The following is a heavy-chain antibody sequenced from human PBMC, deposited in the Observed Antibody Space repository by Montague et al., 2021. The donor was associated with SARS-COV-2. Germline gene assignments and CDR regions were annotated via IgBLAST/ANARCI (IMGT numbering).Heavy chain of an antibody. CDR1: GFTFSSYS. V-gene: IGHV3-21*01. CDR3: ARDDYGEVLYYYYMDV. D-gene: IGHD4-17*01. CDR2: ISSSSSYI. Sequence: SLRLSCAASGFTFSSYSMNWVRQAPGKGLEWVSSISSSSSYIYYADSVKGRFTISRDNAKNSLYPQMNSLRAEDTAVYYCARDDYGEVLYYYYMDVWGKGTTVTVSS. J-gene: IGHJ6*03.